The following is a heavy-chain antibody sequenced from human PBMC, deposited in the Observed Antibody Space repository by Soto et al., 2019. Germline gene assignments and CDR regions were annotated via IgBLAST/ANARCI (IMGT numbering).Heavy chain of an antibody. Sequence: EVQLVESGGGLVQPGRSLRLSCAASGFTFDDYAMHWVRQAPGKGLEWVSGISWNSGSIGYADSVKGRFTIARDNAKNSLYLQMNSLRAEDTAVYYCAKDIHLGELSLDYWGQGTLVTVSS. J-gene: IGHJ4*02. CDR3: AKDIHLGELSLDY. V-gene: IGHV3-9*01. D-gene: IGHD3-16*02. CDR2: ISWNSGSI. CDR1: GFTFDDYA.